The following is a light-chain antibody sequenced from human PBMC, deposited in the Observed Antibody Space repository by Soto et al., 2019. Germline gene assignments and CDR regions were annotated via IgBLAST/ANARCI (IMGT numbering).Light chain of an antibody. V-gene: IGLV1-44*01. J-gene: IGLJ2*01. CDR1: SSNIGSNT. CDR3: AAWDDSLNGLV. Sequence: QPVLTQPPSASGTPGQMITISCSGSSSNIGSNTVNWYQQLPGTAPKLLIYNNNQRPSGVPDRFSGSKSGTSASLASSRLQSEDEADYYCAAWDDSLNGLVFGGGTKVTVL. CDR2: NNN.